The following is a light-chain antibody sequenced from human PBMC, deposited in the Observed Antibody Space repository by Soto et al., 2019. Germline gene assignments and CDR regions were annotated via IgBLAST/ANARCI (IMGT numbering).Light chain of an antibody. CDR3: QQYNNWPSGT. CDR1: QSVSST. J-gene: IGKJ1*01. CDR2: GAS. V-gene: IGKV3-15*01. Sequence: VFTQSPNTLSLCPGERATLSCRASQSVSSTLAWYQQKPGQAPRLLIYGASTRATGIPARFSGSGSGTEFTLTISSLQSEDFAVYYCQQYNNWPSGTFGQGTKVDIK.